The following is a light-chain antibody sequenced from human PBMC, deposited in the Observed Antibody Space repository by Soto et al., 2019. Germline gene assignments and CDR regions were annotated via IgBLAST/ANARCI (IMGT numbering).Light chain of an antibody. CDR2: EVN. J-gene: IGLJ3*02. CDR1: STDVGSYDL. Sequence: QSALTQPASVSGSPGQSITISCTGTSTDVGSYDLVSWYQQHPGKAPRLMTYEVNKRPSGVSNRFSGSKSGNTASLTISGLQPEDEADFYCCSYAGSSTLWVFGGGTKLTVL. V-gene: IGLV2-23*02. CDR3: CSYAGSSTLWV.